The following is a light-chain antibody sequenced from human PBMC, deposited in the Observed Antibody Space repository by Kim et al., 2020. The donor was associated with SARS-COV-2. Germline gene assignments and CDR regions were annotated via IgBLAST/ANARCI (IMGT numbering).Light chain of an antibody. V-gene: IGKV3-15*01. CDR1: QSVSSN. J-gene: IGKJ4*01. CDR2: GAS. CDR3: QHYNGWPLT. Sequence: EIVMTQSPATLSVSPGERATLSCRASQSVSSNLAWYQQKPGQAPRLLIFGASTRATGIPARFSGSGSGTEFTLTISSLQSEDFAVYYFQHYNGWPLTFGGGTKVDIK.